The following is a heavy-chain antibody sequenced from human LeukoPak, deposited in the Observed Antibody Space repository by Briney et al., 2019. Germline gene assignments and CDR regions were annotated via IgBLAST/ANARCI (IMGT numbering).Heavy chain of an antibody. J-gene: IGHJ4*02. D-gene: IGHD3-10*01. CDR2: IYNNGST. Sequence: SETLSLTCSVYGGSISCYYWSWIRQPPGKGLEWIGDIYNNGSTQNNPSLKRRVTISVDTTKNQFSQKLSSVTAADTAVYYCARHAVWFGEFALDYWGQGTLVTASS. CDR3: ARHAVWFGEFALDY. CDR1: GGSISCYY. V-gene: IGHV4-59*08.